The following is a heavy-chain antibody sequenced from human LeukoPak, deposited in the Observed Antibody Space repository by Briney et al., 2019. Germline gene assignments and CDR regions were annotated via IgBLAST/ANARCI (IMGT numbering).Heavy chain of an antibody. Sequence: ASVKVSCTASGHTVTTYYIQLFRQAPGHGLEWLGIINPSGGSTSYAQKFQGRVTMTRDMSTSTVYMELSSLRSEDTGVYYCARGDPPHYYYMDVWGKGTTVTVSS. V-gene: IGHV1-46*01. CDR1: GHTVTTYY. D-gene: IGHD2-21*01. CDR2: INPSGGST. J-gene: IGHJ6*03. CDR3: ARGDPPHYYYMDV.